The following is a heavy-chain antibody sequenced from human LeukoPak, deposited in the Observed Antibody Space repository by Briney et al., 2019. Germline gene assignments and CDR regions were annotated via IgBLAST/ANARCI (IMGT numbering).Heavy chain of an antibody. V-gene: IGHV4-34*01. Sequence: KPSETLSLTCAVYGGSFSGYYWSWIRQPPGKGLEWIGEINHSGSTNYNPSLKSRVTISVDTSKNQFSLKLSSLTAADTAVYYCARGKELWGQGTLVTVSS. CDR3: ARGKEL. CDR1: GGSFSGYY. D-gene: IGHD1-7*01. CDR2: INHSGST. J-gene: IGHJ4*02.